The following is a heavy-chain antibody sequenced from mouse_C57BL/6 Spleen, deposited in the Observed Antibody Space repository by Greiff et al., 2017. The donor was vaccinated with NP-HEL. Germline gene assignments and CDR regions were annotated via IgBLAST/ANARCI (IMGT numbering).Heavy chain of an antibody. CDR3: ARSPYGSSYVGYFDV. J-gene: IGHJ1*03. CDR2: IYWDDDK. D-gene: IGHD1-1*01. V-gene: IGHV8-12*01. CDR1: GFSLSTSGMG. Sequence: QVTLKESGPGILQSSQTLSLTCSFSGFSLSTSGMGVSWIRQPSGKGLEWLAHIYWDDDKRYNPSLKSRLTISKDTSRNQVFLKITSVDTADTATYYCARSPYGSSYVGYFDVWGTGTTVTVSS.